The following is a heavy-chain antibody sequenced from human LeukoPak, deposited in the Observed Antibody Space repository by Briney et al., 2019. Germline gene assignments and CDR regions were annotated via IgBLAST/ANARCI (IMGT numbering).Heavy chain of an antibody. V-gene: IGHV4-31*03. CDR3: ASAPLGNSFGYMAY. Sequence: PSETLSLTCTVSGGSISSAGYYWNWIRQHPTEGLEWIGHIYYTGRTTYNPSVKSRVTISADTSKNQFSLKLNSVTAADTAVYFRASAPLGNSFGYMAYWGQGALVTVSS. D-gene: IGHD5-18*01. J-gene: IGHJ4*02. CDR2: IYYTGRT. CDR1: GGSISSAGYY.